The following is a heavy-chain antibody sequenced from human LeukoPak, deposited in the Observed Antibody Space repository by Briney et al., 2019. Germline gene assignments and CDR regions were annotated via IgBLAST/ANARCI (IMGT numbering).Heavy chain of an antibody. Sequence: PGGSLRLSCTASGFSFSTSSMRWVRQAPGKGLEWVAAMSGSGDNTYYADFVKGRLTISRDNYQNTLYLDVRSLRADDTAVYYCAKGPTPWGTEYFQHWGQGSLVTVSS. V-gene: IGHV3-23*01. J-gene: IGHJ1*01. CDR3: AKGPTPWGTEYFQH. CDR1: GFSFSTSS. D-gene: IGHD3-16*01. CDR2: MSGSGDNT.